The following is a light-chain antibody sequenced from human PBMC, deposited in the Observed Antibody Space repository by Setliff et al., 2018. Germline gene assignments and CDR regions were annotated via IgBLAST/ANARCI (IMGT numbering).Light chain of an antibody. CDR3: AVWDNGLKGYV. Sequence: QSALTQPPSASGSPGQSVTISCTGSSSDVGGYDYVSWYQQHPGKVPKLLIYNNYQRPSGVPDRFSGSKSGSSASLAISGLQSEDEADYYCAVWDNGLKGYVFGTGTKVTVL. J-gene: IGLJ1*01. CDR2: NNY. CDR1: SSDVGGYDY. V-gene: IGLV2-8*01.